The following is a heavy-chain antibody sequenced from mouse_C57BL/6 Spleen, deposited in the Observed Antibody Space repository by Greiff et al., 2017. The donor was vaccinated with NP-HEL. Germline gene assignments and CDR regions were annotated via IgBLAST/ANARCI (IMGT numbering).Heavy chain of an antibody. CDR1: GYTFTSYW. CDR3: ARTGTGWYFDV. V-gene: IGHV1-50*01. J-gene: IGHJ1*03. Sequence: QVQLQQSGAELVKPGASVKLSCKASGYTFTSYWMQWVKQRPGQGLEWIGEIDPSDSYTNYNQKFKGKATLTVDTSSSTAYMQLSSLTSEDSAVYYCARTGTGWYFDVWGTGTTVTVSS. CDR2: IDPSDSYT. D-gene: IGHD4-1*01.